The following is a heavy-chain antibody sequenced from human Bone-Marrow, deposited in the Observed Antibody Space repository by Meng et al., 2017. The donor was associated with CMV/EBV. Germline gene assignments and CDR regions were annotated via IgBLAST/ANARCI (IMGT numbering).Heavy chain of an antibody. CDR3: AKPTPSSSWYNWFDP. Sequence: SGFPFSSYAMSWVRQAPGKGLEWVSAISGSGGSTYYADSVKGRFTISRDNSKNTLYLQMNSLRAEDTAVYYCAKPTPSSSWYNWFDPWGQGTLVTVSS. CDR1: GFPFSSYA. J-gene: IGHJ5*02. CDR2: ISGSGGST. V-gene: IGHV3-23*01. D-gene: IGHD6-13*01.